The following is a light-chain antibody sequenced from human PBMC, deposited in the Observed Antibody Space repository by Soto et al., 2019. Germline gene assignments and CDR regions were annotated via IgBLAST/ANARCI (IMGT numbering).Light chain of an antibody. V-gene: IGLV2-23*02. J-gene: IGLJ1*01. CDR2: EVS. CDR1: SSDVGSYNL. CDR3: CSYAGSSTYV. Sequence: VLTQPASVSGSPGQSITISCTGTSSDVGSYNLVSWYQQHPGKAPKLMIYEVSKRPSGVSNRFSGSKSGNTASLTISGLQAEDEADYYCCSYAGSSTYVFGTGTQLTVL.